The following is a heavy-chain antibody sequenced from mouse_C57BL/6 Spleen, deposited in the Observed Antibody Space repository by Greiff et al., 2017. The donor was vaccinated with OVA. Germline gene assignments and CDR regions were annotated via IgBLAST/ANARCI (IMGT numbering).Heavy chain of an antibody. CDR3: ARLLEGVFAY. J-gene: IGHJ3*01. CDR2: IHPNSGST. D-gene: IGHD1-1*01. Sequence: QVQLQQPGAELVKPGASVKLSCKASGYTFTSYWMHWVKQRPGQGLEWIGMIHPNSGSTNYNEKFKSKATLTVDKSSSTAYMPLSSLTSEDSAVYYCARLLEGVFAYWGQGTLVTVSA. CDR1: GYTFTSYW. V-gene: IGHV1-64*01.